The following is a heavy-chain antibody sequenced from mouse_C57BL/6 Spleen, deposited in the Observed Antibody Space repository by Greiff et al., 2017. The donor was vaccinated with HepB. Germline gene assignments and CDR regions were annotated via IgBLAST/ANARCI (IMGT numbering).Heavy chain of an antibody. CDR1: GYAFSSSW. V-gene: IGHV1-82*01. D-gene: IGHD2-4*01. CDR2: IYPGDGDT. CDR3: AVYDYDFAY. Sequence: VQLQQSGPELVKPGASVKISCKASGYAFSSSWMNWVKQRPGKGLEWIGRIYPGDGDTNYNGKFKGKATLTADKSSSTAYMQRSSLTSEDSAVYFCAVYDYDFAYWGQGTLVTVSA. J-gene: IGHJ3*01.